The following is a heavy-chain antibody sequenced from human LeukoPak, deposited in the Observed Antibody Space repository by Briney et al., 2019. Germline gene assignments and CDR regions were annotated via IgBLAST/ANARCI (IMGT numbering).Heavy chain of an antibody. CDR1: GGSISSGGYY. V-gene: IGHV4-30-2*01. Sequence: PSQTLSLTCTVSGGSISSGGYYWSWIRQPPGKGLEWIGYIYHSGSTYYNPSLKSRVTISVDRSKNQFSLKLSSVTAADTAVYYCARGEGRDYYYYYMDVWGKGTTVTVSS. CDR2: IYHSGST. CDR3: ARGEGRDYYYYYMDV. J-gene: IGHJ6*03.